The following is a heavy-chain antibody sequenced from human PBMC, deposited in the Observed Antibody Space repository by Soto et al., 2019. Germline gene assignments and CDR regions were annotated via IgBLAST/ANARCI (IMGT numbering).Heavy chain of an antibody. Sequence: XETLSLTCSVYGWSFSGYYWSWIRQPPGKGLEWIGEINHSGSTNYNPSLKSRVTISVDTSKNQFSLKLSSVTAADTAVYYCARGRNYDFWSGYYALFDYWGQGTLVTVSS. CDR1: GWSFSGYY. CDR3: ARGRNYDFWSGYYALFDY. CDR2: INHSGST. V-gene: IGHV4-34*01. J-gene: IGHJ4*02. D-gene: IGHD3-3*01.